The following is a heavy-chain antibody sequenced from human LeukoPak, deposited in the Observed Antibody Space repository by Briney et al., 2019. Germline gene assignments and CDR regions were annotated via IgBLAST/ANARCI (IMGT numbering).Heavy chain of an antibody. J-gene: IGHJ4*02. CDR3: ARAGYSYGTGYYFDY. CDR2: IYYTGAT. D-gene: IGHD5-18*01. V-gene: IGHV4-59*01. Sequence: SETLSLTCIVSGGSISSYYWSWIRLPPGKGLEWIGYIYYTGATYYNPSLKSRATISLDTSKNQFSLKLSSVTAADAAVYYCARAGYSYGTGYYFDYWGQGALVTVSS. CDR1: GGSISSYY.